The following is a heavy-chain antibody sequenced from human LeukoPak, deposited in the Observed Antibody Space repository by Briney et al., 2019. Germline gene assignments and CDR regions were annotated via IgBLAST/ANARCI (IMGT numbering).Heavy chain of an antibody. D-gene: IGHD2-8*01. CDR3: VRDAGYCTTTFCRGGWLDP. CDR2: IIEGGDVK. V-gene: IGHV3-7*03. Sequence: PGGSLRLSCAASGFTFSAYWMTWVSQAPGKGLAWVANIIEGGDVKYYVDSVKGRFTISRDNSKNSLYLQMNSLRNEDTALYYCVRDAGYCTTTFCRGGWLDPWGQGTLVTVSS. J-gene: IGHJ5*02. CDR1: GFTFSAYW.